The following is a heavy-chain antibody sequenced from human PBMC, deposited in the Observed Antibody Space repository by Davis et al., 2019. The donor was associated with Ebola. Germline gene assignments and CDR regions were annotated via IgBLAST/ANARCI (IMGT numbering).Heavy chain of an antibody. CDR1: GFTFSSYE. J-gene: IGHJ6*02. V-gene: IGHV3-48*03. D-gene: IGHD1-14*01. Sequence: PGGSLRLSCAASGFTFSSYEMNWVRQAPGKGLEWVSYISSSGSTIYYADSVKGRFTISRDNAKNSLYLQMNSLRAEDTAVYYCARRPPNHPNDAYYYYGMDVWGQGTTVTVSS. CDR3: ARRPPNHPNDAYYYYGMDV. CDR2: ISSSGSTI.